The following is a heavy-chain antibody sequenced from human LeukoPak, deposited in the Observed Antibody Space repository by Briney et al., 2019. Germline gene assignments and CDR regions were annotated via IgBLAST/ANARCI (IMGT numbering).Heavy chain of an antibody. V-gene: IGHV4-39*01. CDR1: GGSISSSSYY. Sequence: SETLSLTCTVSGGSISSSSYYWGWIRQPPGKGLEWIGSIYYSGSTYYNPSLKSRVTISVDTSKNQSSLKLSSVTAADTAVYYCARLRLADFDYWGQGTLVTVSS. D-gene: IGHD6-19*01. CDR3: ARLRLADFDY. CDR2: IYYSGST. J-gene: IGHJ4*02.